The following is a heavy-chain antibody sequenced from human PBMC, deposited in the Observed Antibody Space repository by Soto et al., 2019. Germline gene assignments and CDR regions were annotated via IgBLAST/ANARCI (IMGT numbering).Heavy chain of an antibody. CDR3: ARQRTTVVTQAYFDH. V-gene: IGHV4-39*01. CDR1: GESISSSSYY. D-gene: IGHD2-21*02. CDR2: IYYNGRT. Sequence: SETLSLTCIVSGESISSSSYYWGWVRQPPGKGLEWIGSIYYNGRTYYNPSFKSRVTISIDTSKNQFSLKLSSVTATDTAVYYCARQRTTVVTQAYFDHWGQGALVTVSS. J-gene: IGHJ4*02.